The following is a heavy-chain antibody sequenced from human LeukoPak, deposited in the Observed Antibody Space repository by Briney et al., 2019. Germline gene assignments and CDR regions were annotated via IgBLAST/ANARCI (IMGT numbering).Heavy chain of an antibody. D-gene: IGHD4-17*01. Sequence: GGSLRLSCAASGFTFSSYSMNWVRQAPGKGLEWVSSISSSSSYIYYADSVKGRSTISRDNAKNSLYLQMNSLRADDTAVYYCARDMTTVTTIDYWGQGTLVTVSS. CDR1: GFTFSSYS. V-gene: IGHV3-21*01. CDR2: ISSSSSYI. CDR3: ARDMTTVTTIDY. J-gene: IGHJ4*02.